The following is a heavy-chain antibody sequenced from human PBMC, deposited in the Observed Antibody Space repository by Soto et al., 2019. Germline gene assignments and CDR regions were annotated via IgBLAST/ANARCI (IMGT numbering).Heavy chain of an antibody. V-gene: IGHV4-30-2*01. CDR2: TYHSGST. CDR3: ASAHYGDHGDGLSV. J-gene: IGHJ6*02. D-gene: IGHD4-17*01. Sequence: SETLSLTCAVSGGSISSGGYSWSWIRQPPGKGLEWIGYTYHSGSTYYNPSLKSRVTISVDRSKNQFSLKLSSVTAADTAVYYCASAHYGDHGDGLSVWGQGTTVPVSS. CDR1: GGSISSGGYS.